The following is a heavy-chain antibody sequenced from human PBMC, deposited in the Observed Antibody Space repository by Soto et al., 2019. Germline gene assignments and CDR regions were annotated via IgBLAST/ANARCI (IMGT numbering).Heavy chain of an antibody. J-gene: IGHJ4*02. D-gene: IGHD5-12*01. CDR2: IVLLLNIA. CDR3: VHNSPIGSTYRGYDGIDY. CDR1: GGTFSNDI. Sequence: QVQLVQSGAEVKKPGSSVKISCKSSGGTFSNDIITWVRQAPGQGLEWMGRIVLLLNIANYEQKFQGRVTITADKSTCNAYMELNSLRSEDTAVYYCVHNSPIGSTYRGYDGIDYWGQGTLVTVSS. V-gene: IGHV1-69*02.